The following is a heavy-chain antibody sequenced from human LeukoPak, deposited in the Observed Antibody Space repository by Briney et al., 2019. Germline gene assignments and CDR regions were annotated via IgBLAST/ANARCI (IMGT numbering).Heavy chain of an antibody. CDR2: FDPEDGET. J-gene: IGHJ4*02. D-gene: IGHD1-26*01. CDR1: GYTLTELS. CDR3: ATLSRYSGSRRRTYYFDY. Sequence: ASVKVSCKVSGYTLTELSMHWVRQAPGKGLEWMGGFDPEDGETIYAQKFQGRVTMTEDTSTDTAYMELSSLGSEDTAVYYCATLSRYSGSRRRTYYFDYWGQGTLVTVSS. V-gene: IGHV1-24*01.